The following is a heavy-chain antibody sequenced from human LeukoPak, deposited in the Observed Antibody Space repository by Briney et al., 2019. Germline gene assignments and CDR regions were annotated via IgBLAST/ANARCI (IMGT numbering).Heavy chain of an antibody. V-gene: IGHV3-21*01. Sequence: GGSLRLSCAASGFTFSSYSMNWVRQAPGKGLEWVSSISSSSSYIYYADSVKGRFTISRDNAKNSLYLQMSSLRAEDTAVYYCAREGSYPYIFDYWGQGTLVTVSS. D-gene: IGHD1-26*01. CDR1: GFTFSSYS. J-gene: IGHJ4*02. CDR3: AREGSYPYIFDY. CDR2: ISSSSSYI.